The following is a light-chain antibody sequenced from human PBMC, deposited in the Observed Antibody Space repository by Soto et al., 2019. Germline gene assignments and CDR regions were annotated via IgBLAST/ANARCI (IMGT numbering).Light chain of an antibody. CDR3: QAWDSSTAV. J-gene: IGLJ2*01. CDR1: KLGDKF. V-gene: IGLV3-1*01. Sequence: SYELTQPTPMSVSPGQTASITCSGDKLGDKFAFWYQQKPRQSPVLVIYQDTKRPSGIPERFSGSNSGNTATLTISGTQAMDEADYYCQAWDSSTAVFGGGTQLTVL. CDR2: QDT.